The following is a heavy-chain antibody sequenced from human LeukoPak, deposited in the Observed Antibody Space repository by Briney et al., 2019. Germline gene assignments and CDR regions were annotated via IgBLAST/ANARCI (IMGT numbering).Heavy chain of an antibody. Sequence: ASVKVSCKASGHTFTGDYVHWVRQAPGQGLEWMGWINPHSGGTNYAQNFQGRVTMTRDTSISTVYMELHTLRSDDTAVYFCARGLLTGRNWYFDLWGRGTLLTASS. CDR1: GHTFTGDY. CDR2: INPHSGGT. J-gene: IGHJ2*01. V-gene: IGHV1-2*02. D-gene: IGHD3-9*01. CDR3: ARGLLTGRNWYFDL.